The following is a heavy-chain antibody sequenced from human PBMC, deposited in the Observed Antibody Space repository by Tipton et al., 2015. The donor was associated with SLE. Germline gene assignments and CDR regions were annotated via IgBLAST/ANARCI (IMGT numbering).Heavy chain of an antibody. CDR2: IWYDGSNK. CDR1: GFTFSSYG. CDR3: ARDGGSKDSGYGPGY. Sequence: SLRLSCAASGFTFSSYGMHWVRQAPGKGLEWVAVIWYDGSNKYYADSVKGRFTISRDNSKNTLYLQMNSLRAEDTAVYYCARDGGSKDSGYGPGYWGQGTLVTVSS. V-gene: IGHV3-33*01. D-gene: IGHD5-12*01. J-gene: IGHJ4*02.